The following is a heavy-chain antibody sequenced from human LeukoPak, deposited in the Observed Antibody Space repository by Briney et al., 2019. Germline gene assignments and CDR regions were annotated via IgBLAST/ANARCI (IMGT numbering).Heavy chain of an antibody. J-gene: IGHJ4*02. CDR1: GFTFSSYA. CDR2: ISGSGGST. D-gene: IGHD3-10*01. V-gene: IGHV3-23*01. Sequence: GGSLRLSCAASGFTFSSYAMSWVRQAPGKGLEWVSAISGSGGSTYYADSVKGRFTISRDNSKNTLYLQMNSLRVEDTAAYYCAKDKTRNTMVRGVSDYWGQGTLVTVSS. CDR3: AKDKTRNTMVRGVSDY.